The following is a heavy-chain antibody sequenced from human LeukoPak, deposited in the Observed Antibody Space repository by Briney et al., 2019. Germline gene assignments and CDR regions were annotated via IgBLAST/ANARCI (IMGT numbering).Heavy chain of an antibody. CDR2: IDPSDSYT. CDR1: GYSFSTYY. J-gene: IGHJ2*01. D-gene: IGHD2-15*01. V-gene: IGHV5-10-1*01. Sequence: GESLKISCKGSGYSFSTYYISWVRQMPGKGLEWMGRIDPSDSYTNYSPSFQGHVTFSTDKSISTAYLQWSSLKASDTAMYYCARLYFSGGRCYSDWYFDLWGRGTLVTVSS. CDR3: ARLYFSGGRCYSDWYFDL.